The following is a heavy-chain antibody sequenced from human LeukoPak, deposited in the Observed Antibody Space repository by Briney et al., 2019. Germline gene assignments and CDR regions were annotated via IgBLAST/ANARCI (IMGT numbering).Heavy chain of an antibody. J-gene: IGHJ4*02. Sequence: SETLSLTCAVYGGSFTAYYWSWIRQPPGKGLEWIGEITHTGNTNYNPSLKSRVTISLDTSRNQLSLKVTSVTAADTAVYYCARQRSSGWSSSIDSWGQGTLVTVSS. D-gene: IGHD6-19*01. CDR2: ITHTGNT. CDR1: GGSFTAYY. CDR3: ARQRSSGWSSSIDS. V-gene: IGHV4-34*01.